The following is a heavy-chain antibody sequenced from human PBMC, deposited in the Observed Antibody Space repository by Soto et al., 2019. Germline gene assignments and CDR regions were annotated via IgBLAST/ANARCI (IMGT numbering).Heavy chain of an antibody. CDR2: INPSGGST. Sequence: GASVKVSCKASGYTFTSYYMHWVRQAPGQGLEWMGIINPSGGSTSYAQKFQGRVTMTRDTSTSTVYMELSSLRSEDTAVYYCARVGGVYSSGWSVGVFDIWGQGTMVTVSS. CDR1: GYTFTSYY. J-gene: IGHJ3*02. V-gene: IGHV1-46*01. CDR3: ARVGGVYSSGWSVGVFDI. D-gene: IGHD6-19*01.